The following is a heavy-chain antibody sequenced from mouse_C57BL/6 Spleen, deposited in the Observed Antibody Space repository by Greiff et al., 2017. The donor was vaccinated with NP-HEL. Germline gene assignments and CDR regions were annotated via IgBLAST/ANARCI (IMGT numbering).Heavy chain of an antibody. CDR2: FYPGSGSI. CDR1: GYTFTEYT. CDR3: ARHEGEFITTGYYAMDY. J-gene: IGHJ4*01. Sequence: QVQLQQSGAELVKPGASVKLSCKASGYTFTEYTIHWVKQRSGQGLEWIGWFYPGSGSIKYNEKFKDKATLTADKSSSTVYMGLSRLTSEDSAVYFCARHEGEFITTGYYAMDYWGQGTSVTVSS. V-gene: IGHV1-62-2*01. D-gene: IGHD1-1*01.